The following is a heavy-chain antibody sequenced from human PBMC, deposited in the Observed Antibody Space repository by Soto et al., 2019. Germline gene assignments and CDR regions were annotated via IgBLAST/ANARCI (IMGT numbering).Heavy chain of an antibody. D-gene: IGHD3-10*01. J-gene: IGHJ5*02. V-gene: IGHV1-69*08. CDR3: AREGSGSYGFDP. CDR2: IIPILGIA. Sequence: QVQLVQSGAEVKKPGSSVKVSCKASGGTFSSYTISWVRQAPGQGLKWMGRIIPILGIANYARKFQGRVTITADKSTSTAYMELSSLRSEDTAVYYCAREGSGSYGFDPWGQGTLVTVSS. CDR1: GGTFSSYT.